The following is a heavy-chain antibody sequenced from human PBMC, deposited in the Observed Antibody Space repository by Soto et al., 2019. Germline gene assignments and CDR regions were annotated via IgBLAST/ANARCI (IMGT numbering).Heavy chain of an antibody. CDR3: ARGSGYCSSTSCYVLYYYYYMDV. Sequence: SETLSLTCTVSGGSISSYYWSWIRQPPGKGLEWIGYIYYSGSTNYNPSLESRVTISVDTSKNQFSLKLSSVTAADTAVYYCARGSGYCSSTSCYVLYYYYYMDVWGKGTTVTVSS. V-gene: IGHV4-59*01. D-gene: IGHD2-2*01. CDR1: GGSISSYY. J-gene: IGHJ6*03. CDR2: IYYSGST.